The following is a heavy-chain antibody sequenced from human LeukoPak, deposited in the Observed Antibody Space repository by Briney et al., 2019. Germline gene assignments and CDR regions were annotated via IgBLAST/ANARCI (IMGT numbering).Heavy chain of an antibody. J-gene: IGHJ4*02. CDR2: IIPILGIA. CDR3: ASEASIISAAPQIDY. Sequence: ASVKVSCKGSGGTFISYTISWVRQAPGQGREWMGGIIPILGIANYAQKFQGRVTITADKSTATAYMELSSLRSEDTAVYYCASEASIISAAPQIDYWGQGTLVTVSS. CDR1: GGTFISYT. D-gene: IGHD2-21*01. V-gene: IGHV1-69*10.